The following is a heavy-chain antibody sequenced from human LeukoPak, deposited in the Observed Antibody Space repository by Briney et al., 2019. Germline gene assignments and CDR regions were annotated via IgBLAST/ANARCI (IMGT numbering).Heavy chain of an antibody. Sequence: SETLSLTCTVSGGSISSSCYYWGWIRQPPGKGLEWIGSIYYSGSTYYNPSLKSRVTISVDKSKNQFSLKLSSVTAADTAVYYCARTRNGDYADWGQGTLVTVSS. CDR3: ARTRNGDYAD. CDR1: GGSISSSCYY. D-gene: IGHD4-17*01. J-gene: IGHJ4*02. V-gene: IGHV4-39*07. CDR2: IYYSGST.